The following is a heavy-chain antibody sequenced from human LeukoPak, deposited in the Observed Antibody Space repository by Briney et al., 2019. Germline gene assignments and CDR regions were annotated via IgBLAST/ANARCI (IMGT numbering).Heavy chain of an antibody. CDR1: GFTFSGYS. J-gene: IGHJ4*02. V-gene: IGHV3-21*01. Sequence: GGSLRLSCAASGFTFSGYSMNWVRQAPGKGLEWVSSISSSSSYIYYADSVKGRFTISRDNAKNSLYLQMNSLRAEDTAVYYCARDLFEGLDYWGQGTLVTVSS. CDR3: ARDLFEGLDY. D-gene: IGHD2-21*01. CDR2: ISSSSSYI.